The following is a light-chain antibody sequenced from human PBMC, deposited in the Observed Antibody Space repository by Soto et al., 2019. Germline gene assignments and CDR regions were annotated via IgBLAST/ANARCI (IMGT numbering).Light chain of an antibody. CDR3: QQFGSSPGFT. CDR2: AAS. V-gene: IGKV3-20*01. Sequence: IVLTQSPGTLSLSPGERATLSCRASQSINHRYLAWYQQKPGQAPRLLIYAASSRATGIPDRFSGSGSGTDFTLTISRLEPEEFAVYYCQQFGSSPGFTFGPGTKVDIK. CDR1: QSINHRY. J-gene: IGKJ3*01.